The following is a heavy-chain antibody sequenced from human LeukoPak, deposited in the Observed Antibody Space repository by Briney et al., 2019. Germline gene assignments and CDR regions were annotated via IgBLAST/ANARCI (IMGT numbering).Heavy chain of an antibody. V-gene: IGHV1-2*02. D-gene: IGHD6-19*01. CDR1: VYTFTGYY. Sequence: ASVKVSCKASVYTFTGYYMHWVRQAPGQGLEWVGWINPNSGGTNYAQKFQGRVTMIRDTSISTAYMELSRLRSDDTAVYYCARDNRKWLVRAEPDYWGQGTLVTVSS. CDR2: INPNSGGT. CDR3: ARDNRKWLVRAEPDY. J-gene: IGHJ4*02.